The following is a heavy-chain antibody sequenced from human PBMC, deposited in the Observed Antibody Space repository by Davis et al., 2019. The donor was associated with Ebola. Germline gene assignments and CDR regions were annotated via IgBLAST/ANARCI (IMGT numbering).Heavy chain of an antibody. CDR2: IYHSGST. CDR1: GGSISSSNW. Sequence: SETLSLTCAVSGGSISSSNWWSWVRQPPGKGLEWIGEIYHSGSTNYNPSLKSRVTISVDKSKNQFSLRLNSVAAADTAVYYCARGDFRGNERDYWGQGTLVTVSS. D-gene: IGHD4-23*01. CDR3: ARGDFRGNERDY. V-gene: IGHV4-4*02. J-gene: IGHJ4*02.